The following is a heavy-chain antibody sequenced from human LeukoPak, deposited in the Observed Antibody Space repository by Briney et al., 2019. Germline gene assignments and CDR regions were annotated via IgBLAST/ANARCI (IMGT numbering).Heavy chain of an antibody. CDR1: GGSFSSYT. J-gene: IGHJ4*02. CDR2: ILPILGIA. D-gene: IGHD3-22*01. CDR3: ASGRYYYDSSGYSDY. V-gene: IGHV1-69*02. Sequence: SVKVSCKASGGSFSSYTISWVRQAPGQGLESMGRILPILGIANYAQKFQGRVTITADKSTSTAYMELSSLRSEDTAVYYCASGRYYYDSSGYSDYWGQGTLVTVSS.